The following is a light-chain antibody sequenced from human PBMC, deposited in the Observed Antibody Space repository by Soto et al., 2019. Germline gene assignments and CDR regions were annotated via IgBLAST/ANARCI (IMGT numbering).Light chain of an antibody. V-gene: IGKV3-15*01. CDR2: GAS. CDR1: QSVRSN. Sequence: EIVMTQSPATLSVSPGEGATLSCRASQSVRSNLAWYQQKPGQAPRLLIYGASPRAPGIPARFSGSGSGTEFTLNISGLQSEDFAVYYCQHYDDWPYTFGQGTKLEIK. J-gene: IGKJ2*01. CDR3: QHYDDWPYT.